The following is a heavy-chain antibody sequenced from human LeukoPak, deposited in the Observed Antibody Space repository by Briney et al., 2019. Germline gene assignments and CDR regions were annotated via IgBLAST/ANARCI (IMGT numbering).Heavy chain of an antibody. CDR3: ARERYSRSSHDALDL. V-gene: IGHV3-21*06. CDR2: ITSSGSSI. Sequence: GGSLRLSCAASGLTFSTHWMYWVRHTPGKGLVWVSSITSSGSSIYSPDSLKGRFTISRDNAKNSLYLQMNSLRPEDTAVYYCARERYSRSSHDALDLWGQGTMVTVSS. J-gene: IGHJ3*01. D-gene: IGHD6-6*01. CDR1: GLTFSTHW.